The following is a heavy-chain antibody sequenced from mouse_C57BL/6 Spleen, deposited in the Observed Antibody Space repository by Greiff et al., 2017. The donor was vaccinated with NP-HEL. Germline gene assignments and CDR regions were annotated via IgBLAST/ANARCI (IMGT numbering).Heavy chain of an antibody. D-gene: IGHD2-2*01. J-gene: IGHJ2*01. CDR2: IHPSDSDT. CDR3: AMEGYDPFDY. Sequence: QVHVKQPGAELVKPGASVKVSCKASGYTFTSYWMHWVKQRPGQGLEWIGRIHPSDSDTNYNQKFKGKATLTVDKSSSTAYMQLSSLTSEDSAVYYCAMEGYDPFDYWGQGTTLTVSS. CDR1: GYTFTSYW. V-gene: IGHV1-74*01.